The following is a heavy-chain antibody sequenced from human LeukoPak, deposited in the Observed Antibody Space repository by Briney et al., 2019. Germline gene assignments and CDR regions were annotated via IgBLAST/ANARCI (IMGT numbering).Heavy chain of an antibody. CDR3: AKHMMATNTFLFYGLDV. V-gene: IGHV3-9*01. CDR2: ISWNGVST. CDR1: GFRFKDYG. D-gene: IGHD5-24*01. Sequence: GPSLRPSRAATGFRFKDYGMHWVRQPPGNGLEWDSGISWNGVSTHYADSVKGRSTISIAKAKKSLYLPSNSQRTEDTALYYWAKHMMATNTFLFYGLDVWGQGATVTVSS. J-gene: IGHJ6*02.